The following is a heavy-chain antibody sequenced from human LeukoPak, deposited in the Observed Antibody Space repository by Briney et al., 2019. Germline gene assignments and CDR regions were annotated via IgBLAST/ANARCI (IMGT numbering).Heavy chain of an antibody. CDR1: GFIFSSYS. CDR3: AKAASSSWPSYYYGMDV. V-gene: IGHV3-23*01. J-gene: IGHJ6*02. Sequence: GGSLRLSCAASGFIFSSYSMSWVRQAPGKGLEWVSVITGSGGNTYYADSVKGRFSISKDNSKNTVYLQMSSLRVDDTAVYYCAKAASSSWPSYYYGMDVWGQGTTVTVSS. CDR2: ITGSGGNT. D-gene: IGHD6-13*01.